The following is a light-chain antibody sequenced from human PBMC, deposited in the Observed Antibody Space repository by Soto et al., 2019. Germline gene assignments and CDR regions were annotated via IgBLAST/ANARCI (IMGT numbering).Light chain of an antibody. CDR2: GAS. CDR1: QSVSSN. Sequence: EIVMTQSPATLSVSRGERATLSCRASQSVSSNLAWYQQKPGQAPRLLIYGASTRATGIPARFSGSGSGTEFTLTISSLQSEDFAVYYCQQYNNWLTWTFGQGTKV. J-gene: IGKJ1*01. V-gene: IGKV3-15*01. CDR3: QQYNNWLTWT.